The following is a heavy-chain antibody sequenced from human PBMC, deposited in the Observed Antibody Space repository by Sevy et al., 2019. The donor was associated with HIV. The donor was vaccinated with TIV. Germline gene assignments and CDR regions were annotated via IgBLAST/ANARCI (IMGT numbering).Heavy chain of an antibody. CDR2: HYHSDST. V-gene: IGHV4-59*11. D-gene: IGHD3-10*01. CDR1: GGSIPGLY. CDR3: ARVDNSGTYVLY. J-gene: IGHJ4*02. Sequence: SETLSLTCAVSGGSIPGLYWSWIRQTPQKGLEWIGYHYHSDSTKYNPSLKSRATISVHTSKNQFFLSLSSVTAADTAVYYCARVDNSGTYVLYWGQGIRVTVSS.